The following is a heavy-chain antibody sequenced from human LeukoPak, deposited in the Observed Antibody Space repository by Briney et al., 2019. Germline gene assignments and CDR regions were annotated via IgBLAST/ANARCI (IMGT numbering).Heavy chain of an antibody. Sequence: SETLSLTCTVSGGSISSYYWSWIRQPPGKGLEWIGYIYYSGSTNYNPSLKSRVTLSVDTSKNQFSLKLSSVTAADTAVYYCARVGYRPRYCSSTSCYNPINYYFDYWGQGTLVTVSS. CDR1: GGSISSYY. D-gene: IGHD2-2*02. J-gene: IGHJ4*02. V-gene: IGHV4-59*01. CDR2: IYYSGST. CDR3: ARVGYRPRYCSSTSCYNPINYYFDY.